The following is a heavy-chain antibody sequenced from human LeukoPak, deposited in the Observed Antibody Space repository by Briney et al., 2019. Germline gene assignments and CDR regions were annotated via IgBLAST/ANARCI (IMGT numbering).Heavy chain of an antibody. CDR3: AKDYYDSSGYYPSADAFDI. D-gene: IGHD3-22*01. J-gene: IGHJ3*02. V-gene: IGHV3-23*01. CDR2: ISGSGGST. CDR1: GFTFSSYA. Sequence: GGSLRLSCAASGFTFSSYAMSWVRQAPGKGLEWVSAISGSGGSTYYADSVKGRFTISRDNSKNTLYLQMNSLRAEDTAVYYCAKDYYDSSGYYPSADAFDIWGQGTMATVSS.